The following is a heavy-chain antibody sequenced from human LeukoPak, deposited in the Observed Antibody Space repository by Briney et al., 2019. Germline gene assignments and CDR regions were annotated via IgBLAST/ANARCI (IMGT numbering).Heavy chain of an antibody. D-gene: IGHD3-10*01. V-gene: IGHV3-33*06. J-gene: IGHJ4*02. CDR2: ISNDGSKT. CDR3: AKDSRGANFFGDFDY. CDR1: GFTFSLYG. Sequence: GGSLRLSCAASGFTFSLYGMHWVRQAPGKGLEWVALISNDGSKTYSADSVKGRFTISRDNSKNTVYLQVSSLRADDTAVYYCAKDSRGANFFGDFDYWGQGTLVTVSS.